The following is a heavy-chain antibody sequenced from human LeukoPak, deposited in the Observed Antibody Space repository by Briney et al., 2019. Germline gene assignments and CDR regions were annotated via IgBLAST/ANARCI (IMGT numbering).Heavy chain of an antibody. D-gene: IGHD2-2*03. J-gene: IGHJ6*02. CDR3: ARVDRGNYYYYAMDV. Sequence: SETLSLTCTVSGGSISSSSYYWGWIRQPPGKGLAWIGSIYYSGSTYYNPSLKSRVTISLDTSRSQFSLKLSSVTAADTAVYYCARVDRGNYYYYAMDVWGQGTTVTVSS. CDR1: GGSISSSSYY. CDR2: IYYSGST. V-gene: IGHV4-39*07.